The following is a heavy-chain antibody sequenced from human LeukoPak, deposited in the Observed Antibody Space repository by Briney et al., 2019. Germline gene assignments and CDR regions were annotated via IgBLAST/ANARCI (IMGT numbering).Heavy chain of an antibody. J-gene: IGHJ4*02. D-gene: IGHD2-21*01. CDR2: VNREGTEK. CDR3: VRGDWYFES. Sequence: GGSLRLSCVTSGFNFSDSRMTWVRQAPGKGLQWVANVNREGTEKHFLDSVEGRFTISRDNAKKSLYLQMSSLRPQDTAVYFCVRGDWYFESWGQGALVTVSS. CDR1: GFNFSDSR. V-gene: IGHV3-7*04.